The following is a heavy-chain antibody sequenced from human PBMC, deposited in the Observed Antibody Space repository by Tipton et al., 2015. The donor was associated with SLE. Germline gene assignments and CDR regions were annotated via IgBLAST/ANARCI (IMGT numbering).Heavy chain of an antibody. CDR3: ARHEYDILSGLGFDP. D-gene: IGHD3-9*01. J-gene: IGHJ5*02. CDR2: MYYSGGT. Sequence: TLSLTCAVYGGSFRGFSRSWIRQPPGKGLEWIGSMYYSGGTYHNPALKSRVTISVDTSKNQFSLKMRSVTAADTAVYYCARHEYDILSGLGFDPWGHGTLVTVSS. V-gene: IGHV4-34*01. CDR1: GGSFRGFS.